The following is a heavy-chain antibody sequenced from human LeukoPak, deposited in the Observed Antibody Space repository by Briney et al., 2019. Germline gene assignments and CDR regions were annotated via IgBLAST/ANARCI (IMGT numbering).Heavy chain of an antibody. Sequence: SGGSLRLSCAASGFTFSSYSMNWVRQAPGKGLEWVSYISYTSSTIYYADSVKGRFTISRDNAKNSLYLQMNSLRAEDTAVYYCARGSSRSNDYWGQGTLVTVSS. J-gene: IGHJ4*02. V-gene: IGHV3-48*01. CDR3: ARGSSRSNDY. D-gene: IGHD6-19*01. CDR2: ISYTSSTI. CDR1: GFTFSSYS.